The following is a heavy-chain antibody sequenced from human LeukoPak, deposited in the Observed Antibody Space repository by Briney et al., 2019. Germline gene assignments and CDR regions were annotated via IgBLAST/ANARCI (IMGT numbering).Heavy chain of an antibody. CDR1: GFTFSSYE. CDR2: ISSSGSTI. Sequence: GGSLRLSCAASGFTFSSYEMNWVRQAPGKGLEWVSYISSSGSTIYYADSVKGRFTISRDNAKNSLYLQMNSLRAEDTAVYYCARAWVVVAAFDYWGQGTLVTVSS. D-gene: IGHD2-15*01. V-gene: IGHV3-48*03. J-gene: IGHJ4*02. CDR3: ARAWVVVAAFDY.